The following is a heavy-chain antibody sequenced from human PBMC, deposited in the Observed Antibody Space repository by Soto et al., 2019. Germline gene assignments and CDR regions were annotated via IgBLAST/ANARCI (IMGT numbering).Heavy chain of an antibody. J-gene: IGHJ4*02. V-gene: IGHV3-64D*06. Sequence: VGSLRLSFSASGFTFSSFSLHWVRQAPGKGLEYVSGISSNGVSTYYADSVKGRFTISRDNSENTLYLQMSSLRAEDKAIYYCGHPRYTVINPPRWGQGTLVTV. CDR3: GHPRYTVINPPR. CDR2: ISSNGVST. D-gene: IGHD4-17*01. CDR1: GFTFSSFS.